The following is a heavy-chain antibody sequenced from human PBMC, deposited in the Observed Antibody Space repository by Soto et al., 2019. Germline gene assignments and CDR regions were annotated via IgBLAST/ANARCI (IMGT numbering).Heavy chain of an antibody. CDR3: ATVLGGYSGSRGPFDL. J-gene: IGHJ4*02. Sequence: SVKVSCRASGGSFTNYGISWLRQAPGQGLEWMGGSIPIFETTNYAQNFQGRVTITADESTGTSSMELSGLKSADTAVYFCATVLGGYSGSRGPFDLWGKGTLVTVS. CDR2: SIPIFETT. V-gene: IGHV1-69*13. CDR1: GGSFTNYG. D-gene: IGHD1-26*01.